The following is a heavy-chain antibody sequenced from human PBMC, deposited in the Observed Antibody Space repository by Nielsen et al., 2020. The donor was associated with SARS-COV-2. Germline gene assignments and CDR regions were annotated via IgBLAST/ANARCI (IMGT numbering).Heavy chain of an antibody. J-gene: IGHJ6*02. CDR2: IYYSGST. V-gene: IGHV4-59*13. CDR1: GGSISSYY. Sequence: SETLSLTCTVSGGSISSYYWSWIRQPPGKGLEWIGYIYYSGSTNYNPSLKSRVTISVDTSKNQFSLKLSSVTAADTAVYYCARVNGSGSSDNYYYYYGMDVWGQGTTVTVSS. CDR3: ARVNGSGSSDNYYYYYGMDV. D-gene: IGHD3-10*01.